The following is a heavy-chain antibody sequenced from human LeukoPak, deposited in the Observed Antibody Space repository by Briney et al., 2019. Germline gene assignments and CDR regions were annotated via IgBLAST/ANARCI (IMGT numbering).Heavy chain of an antibody. V-gene: IGHV4-39*07. D-gene: IGHD5-24*01. CDR2: IYYSGST. CDR3: AGGWLPDKNEF. Sequence: SETLSLTCTVSGGSISSSSYYWGWIRQPPGKGLEWIGSIYYSGSTYYNPSLKSRVTISVDTSKNQFSLKLSSVTAADTAVYYCAGGWLPDKNEFRGQGTLVTVSA. CDR1: GGSISSSSYY. J-gene: IGHJ1*01.